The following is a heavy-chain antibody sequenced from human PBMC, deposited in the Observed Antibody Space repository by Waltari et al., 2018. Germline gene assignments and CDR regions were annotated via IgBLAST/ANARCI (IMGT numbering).Heavy chain of an antibody. CDR1: GFTFSSYA. D-gene: IGHD6-6*01. CDR3: AKDFIAARNPSHYYYYMDV. J-gene: IGHJ6*03. Sequence: EVQLLESGGGLVQPGGSLRLSCAASGFTFSSYAMSWVRQAPGKGLEWVSVIYSGGNTYDADSVKCRFTISRDNSKNTLYLQMNSLRAEDTAVYYCAKDFIAARNPSHYYYYMDVWGKGTTVTVSS. CDR2: IYSGGNT. V-gene: IGHV3-23*03.